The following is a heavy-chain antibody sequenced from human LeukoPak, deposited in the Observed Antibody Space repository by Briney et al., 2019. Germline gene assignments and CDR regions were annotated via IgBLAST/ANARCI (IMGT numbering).Heavy chain of an antibody. CDR3: ATNAIDDILTGVFDY. J-gene: IGHJ4*02. D-gene: IGHD3-9*01. V-gene: IGHV1-24*01. CDR2: FDPEDGET. Sequence: ASVKVSCKVSGYTLTELSMHWVRQAPGKGLEWMGGFDPEDGETIYAQKFQGRVTMTEDTSTDTAYMELSSLRSEDTAVYYCATNAIDDILTGVFDYWGQGTLVTVSS. CDR1: GYTLTELS.